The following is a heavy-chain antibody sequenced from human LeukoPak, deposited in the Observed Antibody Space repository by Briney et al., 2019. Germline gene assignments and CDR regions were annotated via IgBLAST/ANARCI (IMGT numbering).Heavy chain of an antibody. D-gene: IGHD6-19*01. CDR1: GFSLSTGGVG. Sequence: SGPTLVNPTQTLTLTCTFSGFSLSTGGVGVGWIRQPPGKALEWLALIYWDDDKRYSPSLKSRLTITKDTSKNQVVLTMTNLDPVDTATYYCAHSGGVAVDRGWFDPWGQGILVTVSS. CDR3: AHSGGVAVDRGWFDP. V-gene: IGHV2-5*02. CDR2: IYWDDDK. J-gene: IGHJ5*02.